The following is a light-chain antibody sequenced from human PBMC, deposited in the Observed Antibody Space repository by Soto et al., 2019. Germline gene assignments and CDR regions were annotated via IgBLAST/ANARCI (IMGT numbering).Light chain of an antibody. Sequence: EIVLTQSPGTLSLSPGERATLSCRASQSVSSSYLAWYQQKPGQAPRLLISGASSRATGIPDRFSGSGSGTDLTLTISRLEPEDSAVYYCQQYGSSPWTFGQGTKVEVK. J-gene: IGKJ1*01. CDR2: GAS. CDR3: QQYGSSPWT. V-gene: IGKV3-20*01. CDR1: QSVSSSY.